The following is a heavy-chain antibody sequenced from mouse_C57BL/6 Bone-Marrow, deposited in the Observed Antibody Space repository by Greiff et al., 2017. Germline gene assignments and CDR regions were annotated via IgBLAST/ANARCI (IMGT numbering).Heavy chain of an antibody. CDR2: IYPGDGDT. CDR3: ARSGLYYGNRWYFDV. CDR1: GYAFSSYW. D-gene: IGHD2-1*01. V-gene: IGHV1-80*01. J-gene: IGHJ1*03. Sequence: QVQLKESGAELVKPGASVKISCKASGYAFSSYWMNWVKQRPGKGLEWIGQIYPGDGDTNYNGKFKGKATLTADKSSSTAYMQLSSLTSEDSAVYFCARSGLYYGNRWYFDVWGTGTTVTVSS.